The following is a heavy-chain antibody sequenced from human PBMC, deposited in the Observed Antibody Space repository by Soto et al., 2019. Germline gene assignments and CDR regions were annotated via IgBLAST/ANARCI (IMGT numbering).Heavy chain of an antibody. CDR1: GGSTSSGDYY. J-gene: IGHJ5*02. Sequence: SETLSLTCTVSGGSTSSGDYYRSWIRQHPGKGLEWIGYIYYSGSTYYNPSLKSRLTISIDTSKNQFSLKLSSVTAADTAVYYCAREKHCSSTRCSWFDPWGQGTLVTVSS. CDR3: AREKHCSSTRCSWFDP. V-gene: IGHV4-31*03. D-gene: IGHD2-2*01. CDR2: IYYSGST.